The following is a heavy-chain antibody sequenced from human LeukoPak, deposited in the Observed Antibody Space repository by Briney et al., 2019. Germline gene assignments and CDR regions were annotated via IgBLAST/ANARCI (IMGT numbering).Heavy chain of an antibody. D-gene: IGHD3-16*01. CDR3: ARSRGSYFDY. CDR2: IYTSGST. J-gene: IGHJ4*02. CDR1: GGSISSYY. V-gene: IGHV4-4*09. Sequence: SETLSLTCTVSGGSISSYYWSWIRQPPGQGLEWIGYIYTSGSTNYNPSLKSRVTISVDTSKNQFSLKLSSVTAADTAVYYCARSRGSYFDYWGQGTLVTVSS.